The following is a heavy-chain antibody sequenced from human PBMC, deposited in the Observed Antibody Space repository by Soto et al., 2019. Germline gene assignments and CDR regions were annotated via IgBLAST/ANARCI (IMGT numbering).Heavy chain of an antibody. V-gene: IGHV2-5*02. J-gene: IGHJ5*02. D-gene: IGHD3-3*01. CDR2: IFWDDDI. CDR1: GFSLNTDGVG. Sequence: QITLKESGPPLVKPTQTLTLTCTVSGFSLNTDGVGVGWIRQPPGKGLEWLALIFWDDDIRYTPSLKNRLTVTNDPSKNQVLLTMTNMDPADTATYYCAPSLRNDCWTATFDPWGQGTLVTVSS. CDR3: APSLRNDCWTATFDP.